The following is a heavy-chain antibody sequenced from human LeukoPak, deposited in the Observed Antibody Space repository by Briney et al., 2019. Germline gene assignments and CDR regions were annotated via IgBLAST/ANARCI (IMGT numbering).Heavy chain of an antibody. Sequence: ASVKVSCKASGYTFTSYYMHWVQQAPGQGLEWMGIINPSGGTTTYAQKFQGRVTITADKSTSTAYMELSSLRSEDTAVYYCAINKGRFLEWLLYSDYWGQGTLVTVSS. D-gene: IGHD3-3*01. J-gene: IGHJ4*02. V-gene: IGHV1-46*01. CDR3: AINKGRFLEWLLYSDY. CDR1: GYTFTSYY. CDR2: INPSGGTT.